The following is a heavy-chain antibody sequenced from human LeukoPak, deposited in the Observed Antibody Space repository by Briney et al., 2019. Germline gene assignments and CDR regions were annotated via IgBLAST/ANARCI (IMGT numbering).Heavy chain of an antibody. V-gene: IGHV3-11*04. Sequence: GGSLRLSCVVTGFTFSYYYMSWIRQARGKGLEWVAYISSSGSTIYYADSVKGRLTVSRDKDKNSLYLQMNSLRAEDTAVYYCARGKTRYYYDSSGYYPFDYWGQGILVTVAS. D-gene: IGHD3-22*01. J-gene: IGHJ4*02. CDR2: ISSSGSTI. CDR1: GFTFSYYY. CDR3: ARGKTRYYYDSSGYYPFDY.